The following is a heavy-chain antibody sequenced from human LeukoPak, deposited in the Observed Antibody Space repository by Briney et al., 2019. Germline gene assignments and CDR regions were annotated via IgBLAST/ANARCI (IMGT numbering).Heavy chain of an antibody. D-gene: IGHD6-19*01. CDR2: IKQDGSEK. Sequence: GGSLRLSCAASGFTFSSYWMSWVRQAPGKGLEWVANIKQDGSEKYYVDSEKGRFTISRDNAKNSLYLQMNSLRAEDTAVYYCARAVAGSYYYYGMDVWGQGTTVTVSS. CDR1: GFTFSSYW. J-gene: IGHJ6*02. CDR3: ARAVAGSYYYYGMDV. V-gene: IGHV3-7*01.